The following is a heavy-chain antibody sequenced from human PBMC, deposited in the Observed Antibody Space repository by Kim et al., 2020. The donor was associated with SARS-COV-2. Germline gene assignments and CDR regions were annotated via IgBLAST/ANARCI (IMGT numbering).Heavy chain of an antibody. D-gene: IGHD6-19*01. Sequence: GGSLRLSCAASGFTFSSYGMHWVRQAPGKGLEWVAVISYDGSNKHYADSVKGRFTISRDNSKNTLYLQMNSLRAEDTAVYYCAKEEGSGYSSGWTYYYYGMDFWGQGTTVTVSS. CDR3: AKEEGSGYSSGWTYYYYGMDF. CDR2: ISYDGSNK. V-gene: IGHV3-30*18. J-gene: IGHJ6*02. CDR1: GFTFSSYG.